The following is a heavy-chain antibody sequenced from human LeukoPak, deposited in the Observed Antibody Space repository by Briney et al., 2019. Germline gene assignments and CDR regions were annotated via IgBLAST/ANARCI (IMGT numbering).Heavy chain of an antibody. J-gene: IGHJ4*02. Sequence: GGSLRLSCAASGFTFSSYAMHWVRQAPGKGLEWVAVISYDGSNKYYADSVKGRFTISRDNSKNTLYLQMNSLRAEDTAVYYCAASAGLRGSYQYWGQGTLVTVSS. CDR3: AASAGLRGSYQY. V-gene: IGHV3-30-3*01. CDR1: GFTFSSYA. D-gene: IGHD1-26*01. CDR2: ISYDGSNK.